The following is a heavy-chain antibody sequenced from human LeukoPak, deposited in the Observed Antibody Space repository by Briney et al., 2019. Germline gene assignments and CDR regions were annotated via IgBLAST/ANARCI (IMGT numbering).Heavy chain of an antibody. CDR3: ARVTYNGYQHFDY. J-gene: IGHJ4*02. CDR1: GGSISANTYY. V-gene: IGHV4-39*07. D-gene: IGHD3-10*01. CDR2: IHHRGTT. Sequence: SETLSLTCIVSGGSISANTYYWGWIRLPPGKGLEWIGEIHHRGTTYYNPSLRSRVTISVDTSKNQFSLRLTSVTAADTAVYYCARVTYNGYQHFDYWGQGNLVTVS.